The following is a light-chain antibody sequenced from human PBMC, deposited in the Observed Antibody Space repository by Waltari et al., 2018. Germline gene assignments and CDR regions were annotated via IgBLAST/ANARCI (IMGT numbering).Light chain of an antibody. CDR1: SCNIGNYI. CDR2: DHC. Sequence: QPVFTQPPSVSAATGQKDTISCSGSSCNIGNYIVSWYHQLPLSTPTLLIYDHCKRPEGMPDRFSASKSGASATLDITGRQIGDEADYYGATWDNSLAAVVFGGGTKLTVL. V-gene: IGLV1-51*01. CDR3: ATWDNSLAAVV. J-gene: IGLJ2*01.